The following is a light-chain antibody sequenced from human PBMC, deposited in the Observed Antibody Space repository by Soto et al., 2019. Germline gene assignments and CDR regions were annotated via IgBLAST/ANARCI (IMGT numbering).Light chain of an antibody. V-gene: IGKV1-33*01. Sequence: DIQMTQSPSSLSASVGDRVTSACQASQDISKYLNWYQQKPGKAPKLLIYDASNLETGVPSRFSGSGSGTDFTFTISSLQPEDIATYYCQQYDNLPTFGQGTRLEIK. CDR2: DAS. CDR3: QQYDNLPT. CDR1: QDISKY. J-gene: IGKJ5*01.